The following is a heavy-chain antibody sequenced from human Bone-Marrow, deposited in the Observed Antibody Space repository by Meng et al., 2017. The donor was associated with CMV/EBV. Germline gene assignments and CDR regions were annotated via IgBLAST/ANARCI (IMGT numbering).Heavy chain of an antibody. CDR1: FDDYG. CDR2: INWNGGST. J-gene: IGHJ5*02. D-gene: IGHD2-2*02. V-gene: IGHV3-20*01. Sequence: FDDYGMSWVRQAPGKGLEWVSGINWNGGSTGYADSVKGRFTISRDNAKNSLYLQMNSLRAEDTALYHCARDLPYCSSTSCYSFSFDPWGQGTLVTVSS. CDR3: ARDLPYCSSTSCYSFSFDP.